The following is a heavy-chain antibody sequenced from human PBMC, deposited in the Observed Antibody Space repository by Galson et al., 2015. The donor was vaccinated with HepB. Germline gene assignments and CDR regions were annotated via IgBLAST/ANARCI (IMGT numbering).Heavy chain of an antibody. V-gene: IGHV3-33*01. CDR3: ARDRKRFWSGNIYPPAFDI. J-gene: IGHJ3*02. Sequence: SLRLSCAASGFTFSSYDMHWVRRAPGKGLEWVAVIWYDGSNKYSADSVKGRLTISRDNSKNTLYLQMNSLRAEDTAVYYCARDRKRFWSGNIYPPAFDIWGQGTMVTVSS. D-gene: IGHD3-3*01. CDR1: GFTFSSYD. CDR2: IWYDGSNK.